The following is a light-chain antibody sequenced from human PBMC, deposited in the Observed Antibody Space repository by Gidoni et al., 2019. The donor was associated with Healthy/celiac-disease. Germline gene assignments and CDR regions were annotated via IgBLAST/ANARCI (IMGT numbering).Light chain of an antibody. CDR1: QSVSSN. J-gene: IGKJ4*01. V-gene: IGKV3-15*01. CDR2: GAS. Sequence: EIVLTQSPATLSVSPGERATISSRASQSVSSNLAWYQQKPGQPPRLLIYGASTRATGIPARFSGSGSGTEFTLTISSLQSEDFAVYYCQQYNNWPPLTFGGGTKVEIK. CDR3: QQYNNWPPLT.